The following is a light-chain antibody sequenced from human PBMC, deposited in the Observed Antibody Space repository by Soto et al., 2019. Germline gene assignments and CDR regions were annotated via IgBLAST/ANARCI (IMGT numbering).Light chain of an antibody. CDR2: DVS. Sequence: ALTQPRSVSGSPGQSVTISCTGTSNDVGGYNFVSWYQQHPGKVPKLFIYDVSRRPSGVPDRFSGSKSGNTASLTISGLQAEDEADYYCSSYAGSYTLVFGGGTKLTVL. V-gene: IGLV2-11*01. CDR3: SSYAGSYTLV. CDR1: SNDVGGYNF. J-gene: IGLJ2*01.